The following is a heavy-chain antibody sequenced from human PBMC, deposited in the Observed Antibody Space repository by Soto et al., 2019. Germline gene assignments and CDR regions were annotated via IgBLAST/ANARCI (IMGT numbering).Heavy chain of an antibody. D-gene: IGHD5-12*01. Sequence: QVQLQESGPGLVKPSQTLSLTCIVSGASISSGRYYWSWIRQHPVKGLEWIGYIYYTGSTYYNPSLESRLSISVDTSRNQLSLKLRSVTAADTAVYYCARRGYGVLTTYIGGDSDGMDVWGQGTTVTVSS. V-gene: IGHV4-31*03. CDR2: IYYTGST. CDR3: ARRGYGVLTTYIGGDSDGMDV. J-gene: IGHJ6*02. CDR1: GASISSGRYY.